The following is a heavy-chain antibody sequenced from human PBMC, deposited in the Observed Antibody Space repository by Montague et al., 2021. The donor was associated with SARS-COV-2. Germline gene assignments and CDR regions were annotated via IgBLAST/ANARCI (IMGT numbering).Heavy chain of an antibody. CDR3: ARTTTRMLYPENAFDI. CDR1: GDSVSSNTAT. J-gene: IGHJ3*02. Sequence: CAISGDSVSSNTATWNWIRQSPSRGLEWLGRTYYRSKWYHDYAISLKSRITINPDTSKNQFSLQLSSVAPEDTAVFYCARTTTRMLYPENAFDIWGQGTMVLVSS. V-gene: IGHV6-1*01. D-gene: IGHD2-15*01. CDR2: TYYRSKWYH.